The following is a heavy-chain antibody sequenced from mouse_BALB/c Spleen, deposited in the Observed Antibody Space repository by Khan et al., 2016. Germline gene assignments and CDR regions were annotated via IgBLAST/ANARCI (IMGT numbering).Heavy chain of an antibody. V-gene: IGHV3-6*02. CDR1: GYSITSGYY. J-gene: IGHJ2*01. CDR3: AVYGGSYGLFDY. Sequence: EVQLQESGPGLVKPSQSLSLTCSVTGYSITSGYYWNWIRQFPGNKLEWMGYISYDGSNNYNPSLKNRFSITRDTSKNQFFLKLNSVTTEDTATYYCAVYGGSYGLFDYWGQGTTLTVSS. D-gene: IGHD1-1*02. CDR2: ISYDGSN.